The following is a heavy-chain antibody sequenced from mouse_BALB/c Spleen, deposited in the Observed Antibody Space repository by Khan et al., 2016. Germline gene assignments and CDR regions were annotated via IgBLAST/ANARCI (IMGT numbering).Heavy chain of an antibody. D-gene: IGHD2-14*01. J-gene: IGHJ3*01. CDR3: ARDENYRYDGFAY. CDR2: IWAGGST. Sequence: QVQLKESGPGLVVPSQSLSITCTVSGFSLTHYGVHWVRQPPGKGLEWLGIIWAGGSTNYNSALMSRLSISKDNSKSQVSLKMNSLQTDDTAMYYCARDENYRYDGFAYWGQGTLVTVSA. CDR1: GFSLTHYG. V-gene: IGHV2-9*02.